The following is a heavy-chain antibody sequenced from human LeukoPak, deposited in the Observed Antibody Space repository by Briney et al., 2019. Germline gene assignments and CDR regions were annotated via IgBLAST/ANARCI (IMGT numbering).Heavy chain of an antibody. J-gene: IGHJ4*02. D-gene: IGHD1-26*01. CDR2: INPNSGGT. CDR1: GYTFTAYY. Sequence: ASVKVSCKASGYTFTAYYIHWVRQAPGQGLEWMGWINPNSGGTNYAQRFQGRVTMTRDTSITTAYMELSRLRSDDTAVYYCARHPYSGSYHFDYWGQGTLVTVSS. CDR3: ARHPYSGSYHFDY. V-gene: IGHV1-2*02.